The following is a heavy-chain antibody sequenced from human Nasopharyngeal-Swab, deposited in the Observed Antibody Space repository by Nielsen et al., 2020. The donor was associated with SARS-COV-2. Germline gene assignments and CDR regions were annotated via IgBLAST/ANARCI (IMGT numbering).Heavy chain of an antibody. Sequence: ASVKVSCKASGYTFTGYYMHWVRQAPGQGLEWMGWINPNSGGTNYAQKFQGRVTMTRDTSISTAYMELSSLRSEDTAVYYCARDGFWGLRLGELSLYLAGMDVWGQGTTVTVSS. J-gene: IGHJ6*02. CDR3: ARDGFWGLRLGELSLYLAGMDV. V-gene: IGHV1-2*02. CDR1: GYTFTGYY. CDR2: INPNSGGT. D-gene: IGHD3-16*02.